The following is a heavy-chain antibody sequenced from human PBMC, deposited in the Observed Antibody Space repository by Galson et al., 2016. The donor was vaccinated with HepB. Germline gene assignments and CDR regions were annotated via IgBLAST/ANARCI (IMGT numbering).Heavy chain of an antibody. CDR3: AKDGRIYCSSASCHDHFHY. V-gene: IGHV3-30*18. D-gene: IGHD2-2*01. J-gene: IGHJ4*02. CDR1: GFTFSSYG. CDR2: ISYDGSNR. Sequence: SLRLSCAASGFTFSSYGMHWVRQAPGKGLEWVAVISYDGSNRYYADSVKGRFTISRDNSKNTLYLQMNSPRAEDTAVYYCAKDGRIYCSSASCHDHFHYWGQGTLVTVSS.